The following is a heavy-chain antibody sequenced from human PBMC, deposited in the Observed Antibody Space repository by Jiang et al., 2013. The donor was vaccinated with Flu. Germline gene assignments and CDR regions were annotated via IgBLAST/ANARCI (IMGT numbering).Heavy chain of an antibody. CDR1: ISSGGYV. Sequence: ISSGGYVLELDPPAPREGPGVDWVHLLQWEHLLQPSLKSRVTISVDTSKNQFSLKLSSVTAADTAVYYCARDSSGHVFQHWGQGTLVTVSS. D-gene: IGHD3-22*01. CDR2: LLQWEH. V-gene: IGHV4-31*02. CDR3: ARDSSGHVFQH. J-gene: IGHJ1*01.